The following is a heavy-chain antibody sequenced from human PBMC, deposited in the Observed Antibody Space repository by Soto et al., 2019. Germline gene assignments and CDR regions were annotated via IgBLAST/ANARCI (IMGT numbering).Heavy chain of an antibody. CDR3: ARARGQQQLSPFDY. J-gene: IGHJ4*02. V-gene: IGHV1-69*13. Sequence: SVKVSCKASGGTFSSYAISWVRQAPGQGLEWMGGIIPIFGTANYAQKFQGRVTITADESTSTAYMELSSLRSEDPAVYYCARARGQQQLSPFDYWGQGTLVTVSS. CDR2: IIPIFGTA. CDR1: GGTFSSYA. D-gene: IGHD6-13*01.